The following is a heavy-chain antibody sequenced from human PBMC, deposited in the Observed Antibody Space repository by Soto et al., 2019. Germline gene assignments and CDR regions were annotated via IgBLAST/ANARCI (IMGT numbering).Heavy chain of an antibody. CDR2: ICFNGST. V-gene: IGHV4-61*08. J-gene: IGHJ6*02. Sequence: SETLSLTCTVSGGSVSSGDYHRGWIRHTPGKGLEWLGFICFNGSTNHNPSLKSRVIITSDASKNQFSLRLTCMTAADTAVYFCARDRPRTIYNSDYYYYGLDVWGQGTTVTVSS. D-gene: IGHD6-19*01. CDR1: GGSVSSGDYH. CDR3: ARDRPRTIYNSDYYYYGLDV.